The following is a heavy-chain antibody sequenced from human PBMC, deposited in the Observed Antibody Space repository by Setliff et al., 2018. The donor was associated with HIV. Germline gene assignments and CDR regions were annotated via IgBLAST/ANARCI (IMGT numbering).Heavy chain of an antibody. D-gene: IGHD3-10*01. V-gene: IGHV1-69-2*01. CDR1: GYTFTGYY. J-gene: IGHJ4*02. Sequence: ASVKVSCKTSGYTFTGYYMHWVQQAPGKGLEWMGRVDPKNGKTLYAENLRGRITITADTSTDAAYMELNSLRSEDTAMYYCATLDYYGSQTYNLALHYWGQGTLVTVSS. CDR3: ATLDYYGSQTYNLALHY. CDR2: VDPKNGKT.